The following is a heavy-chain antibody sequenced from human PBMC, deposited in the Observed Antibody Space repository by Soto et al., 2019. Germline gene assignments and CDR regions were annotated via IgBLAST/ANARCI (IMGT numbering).Heavy chain of an antibody. D-gene: IGHD3-16*01. V-gene: IGHV3-23*01. CDR1: GFTFSSYA. J-gene: IGHJ4*02. Sequence: GGSLRLSCAASGFTFSSYAMSWVRQAPGKGLEWVSAISGGGGSKYYADSVKGRFTISRDKPKNTMYLQMNNLRAEDTAVYYCAKDLIRITFGGPNALFDSWGQGTLVTVSS. CDR3: AKDLIRITFGGPNALFDS. CDR2: ISGGGGSK.